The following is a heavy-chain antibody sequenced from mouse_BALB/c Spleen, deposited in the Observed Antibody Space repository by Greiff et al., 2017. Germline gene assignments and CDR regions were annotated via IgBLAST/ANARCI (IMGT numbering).Heavy chain of an antibody. V-gene: IGHV5-6-4*01. CDR1: GFTFSSYT. Sequence: EVKLMESGGGLVKPGGSLKLSCAASGFTFSSYTMSWVRQTPEKRLEWVATISSGGSYTYYPDSVKGRFTISRDNAKNTLYLQMSSLKSEDTAMYYCTRDRVPYAMDYWGQGTSVTVSS. D-gene: IGHD5-1*01. J-gene: IGHJ4*01. CDR3: TRDRVPYAMDY. CDR2: ISSGGSYT.